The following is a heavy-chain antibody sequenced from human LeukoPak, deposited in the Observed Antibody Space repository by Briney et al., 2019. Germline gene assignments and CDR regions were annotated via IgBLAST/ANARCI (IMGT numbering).Heavy chain of an antibody. D-gene: IGHD3-22*01. CDR2: TYYRSKWYN. Sequence: SQTLSLTCAISGDSVSSNSAAWNWIRQSPSRGLEWLGRTYYRSKWYNDYAVSVKSRITINPDTSKNQFSLQLNSVTPEDTAVYYCASSPYDSSGYYYGVGYYFDYWGQGTLVTVSS. V-gene: IGHV6-1*01. CDR3: ASSPYDSSGYYYGVGYYFDY. CDR1: GDSVSSNSAA. J-gene: IGHJ4*02.